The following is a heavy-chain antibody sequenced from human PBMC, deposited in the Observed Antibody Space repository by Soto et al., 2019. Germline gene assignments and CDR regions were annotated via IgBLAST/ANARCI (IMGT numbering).Heavy chain of an antibody. D-gene: IGHD4-17*01. CDR3: ARAVTVTGDSDYYYYGMDV. V-gene: IGHV1-2*04. CDR2: IDPNSGGT. Sequence: QVQLVQSGAEVKKPGASVKVSCKASGYTFTGYYMHWVRQAPGQGLEWMGWIDPNSGGTNCAQKFQGWVTMTRDTSISTAYMELSRLTSADTAMYYCARAVTVTGDSDYYYYGMDVWGQGTTVTVSS. CDR1: GYTFTGYY. J-gene: IGHJ6*02.